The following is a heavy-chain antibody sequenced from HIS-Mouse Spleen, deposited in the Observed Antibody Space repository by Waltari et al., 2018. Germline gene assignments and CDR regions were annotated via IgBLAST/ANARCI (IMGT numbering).Heavy chain of an antibody. CDR3: ARRYSGYDLGY. D-gene: IGHD5-12*01. CDR1: GFTFSSDA. V-gene: IGHV3-30*04. Sequence: QVQLVESGGGVVQPGRSLILPCAASGFTFSSDAMHWVRQAPGKGLEWVAVISYDGSNKYYADSVKGRFTISRDNSKNTLYLQMNSLRAEDTAVYYCARRYSGYDLGYWGQGTLVTVSS. J-gene: IGHJ4*02. CDR2: ISYDGSNK.